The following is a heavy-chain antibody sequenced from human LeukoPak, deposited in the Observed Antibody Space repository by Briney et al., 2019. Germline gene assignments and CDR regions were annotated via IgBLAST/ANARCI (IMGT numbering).Heavy chain of an antibody. CDR1: GFSFSSYA. CDR2: IKQDGSEK. D-gene: IGHD4-23*01. CDR3: ARFGGL. V-gene: IGHV3-7*05. J-gene: IGHJ4*02. Sequence: PGGSLRLSCAASGFSFSSYAMSWVRQAPGKGLEWVANIKQDGSEKYYVDSVKGRFTISRDNAKNSLYLQMNSLRAEDTAVYYCARFGGLWGQGTLVTVSS.